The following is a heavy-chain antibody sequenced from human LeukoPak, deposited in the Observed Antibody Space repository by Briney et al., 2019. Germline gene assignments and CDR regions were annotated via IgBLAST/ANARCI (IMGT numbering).Heavy chain of an antibody. V-gene: IGHV3-30-3*01. CDR1: EFTFSSYA. CDR3: ARDLYYDFWSGHYMPGDY. Sequence: GGSLRLSCAASEFTFSSYAMHWVRQAPGEGLEWVAVISYDGSNKYYADSVKGRFTISRDNSKNTLYLQMNSLRAEDTAVYYCARDLYYDFWSGHYMPGDYWGQGTLVTVSS. J-gene: IGHJ4*02. CDR2: ISYDGSNK. D-gene: IGHD3-3*01.